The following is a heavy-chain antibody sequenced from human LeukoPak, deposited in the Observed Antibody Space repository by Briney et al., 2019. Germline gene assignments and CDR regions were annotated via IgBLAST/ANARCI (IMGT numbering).Heavy chain of an antibody. D-gene: IGHD6-13*01. J-gene: IGHJ6*02. CDR2: INHSGST. Sequence: PSETLSLTCAVYGGSFSGYYWSWIRQPPGKGLEWIGEINHSGSTNYNPSLKSRVTISVDTSKNQFSLKLSSVTAADTAVYYCARGRGAAASYYYCYGMDVWGQGTTVTVSS. CDR1: GGSFSGYY. CDR3: ARGRGAAASYYYCYGMDV. V-gene: IGHV4-34*01.